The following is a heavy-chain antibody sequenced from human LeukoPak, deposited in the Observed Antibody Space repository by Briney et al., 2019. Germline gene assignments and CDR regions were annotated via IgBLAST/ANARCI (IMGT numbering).Heavy chain of an antibody. D-gene: IGHD6-6*01. J-gene: IGHJ4*02. CDR1: GYSFTTYW. V-gene: IGHV5-51*01. Sequence: GESLKISCKASGYSFTTYWIGWVRQMPGKGLEWMGIIYPADSTAHYSPSFQGQVTISADKSISTAYLQWSSLKASDTAMYYCARLQGYSSSSGDYWGQGTLVTVTS. CDR3: ARLQGYSSSSGDY. CDR2: IYPADSTA.